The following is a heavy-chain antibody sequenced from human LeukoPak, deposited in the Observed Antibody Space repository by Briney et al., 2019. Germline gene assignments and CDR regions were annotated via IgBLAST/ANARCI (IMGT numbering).Heavy chain of an antibody. V-gene: IGHV4-59*01. CDR2: IYYSGST. Sequence: SETLSLTCTVSGGSLSSYYWSWIRQPPGKGLEWIGYIYYSGSTNYNPSLKSRVTISVDTSKNQFSLKLSSVTAADTAVYYCARDKGLDAFDIWGQGTMVTVSS. J-gene: IGHJ3*02. CDR1: GGSLSSYY. CDR3: ARDKGLDAFDI.